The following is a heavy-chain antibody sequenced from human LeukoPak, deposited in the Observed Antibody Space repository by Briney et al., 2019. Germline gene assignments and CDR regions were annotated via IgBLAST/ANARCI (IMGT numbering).Heavy chain of an antibody. D-gene: IGHD3-10*01. CDR3: ARARYYYGSGSYYTPGRFDY. V-gene: IGHV1-46*01. J-gene: IGHJ4*02. Sequence: ASVKVSCKASGYTFTDYYIHWVRQAPGQGLEWMGIISPSGGSSSYAQKFQGRVTMTRDKSTSTAYMELSSLRSEDTAVYYCARARYYYGSGSYYTPGRFDYWGQGTLVTVSS. CDR2: ISPSGGSS. CDR1: GYTFTDYY.